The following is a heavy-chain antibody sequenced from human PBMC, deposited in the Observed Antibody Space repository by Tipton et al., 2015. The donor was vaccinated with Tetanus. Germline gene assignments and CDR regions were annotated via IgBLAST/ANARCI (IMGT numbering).Heavy chain of an antibody. CDR1: GDSMSPYY. CDR3: ARGPSYGGAGDHY. Sequence: TLSLTCTISGDSMSPYYWGWLRQPPGKGLEWIGYIYYKGSTNSNPSLRSRVTISIDTSSNQFSLKLTSVTPADTAIYYCARGPSYGGAGDHYWGQRAMVTVSP. J-gene: IGHJ4*02. V-gene: IGHV4-59*01. D-gene: IGHD2-21*01. CDR2: IYYKGST.